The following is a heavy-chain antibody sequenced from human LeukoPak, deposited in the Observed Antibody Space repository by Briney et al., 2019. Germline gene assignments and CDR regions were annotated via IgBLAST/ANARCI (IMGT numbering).Heavy chain of an antibody. CDR1: GYTFTGYY. D-gene: IGHD1-26*01. CDR2: INPNSGGT. CDR3: ARDLSPRYSASYSFYY. V-gene: IGHV1-2*02. J-gene: IGHJ4*01. Sequence: ASVKVSCKASGYTFTGYYMHWVRQAPGQGLEWMGWINPNSGGTNYAQKFQGRVTMTRDTSISTAYMELSRLRSDDTAVYYCARDLSPRYSASYSFYYCGHRTLFSVS.